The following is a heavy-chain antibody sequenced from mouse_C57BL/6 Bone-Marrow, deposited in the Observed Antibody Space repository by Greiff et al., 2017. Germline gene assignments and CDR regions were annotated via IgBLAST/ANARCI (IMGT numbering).Heavy chain of an antibody. CDR1: GYTFTSYN. CDR3: ARDGADGPGFAY. V-gene: IGHV1-12*01. J-gene: IGHJ3*01. Sequence: SGAELVRPGASVKMSCKASGYTFTSYNMHWVKQTPRQGLEWIGAIYPGNGATSYNQKLKGKATLTVDKSSSTAYMQLSSRTSEDSAVYFCARDGADGPGFAYWGPGTLVTVSA. D-gene: IGHD2-3*01. CDR2: IYPGNGAT.